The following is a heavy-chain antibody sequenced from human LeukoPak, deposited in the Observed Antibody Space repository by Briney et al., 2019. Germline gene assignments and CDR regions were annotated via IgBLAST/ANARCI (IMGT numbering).Heavy chain of an antibody. D-gene: IGHD6-19*01. CDR2: INPSGGST. CDR3: ARDLLPYSSGWYGDGGMDV. J-gene: IGHJ6*02. CDR1: GYTFTSYY. V-gene: IGHV1-46*01. Sequence: VASVKVSCKASGYTFTSYYMHWVRQAPGQGLEWMGIINPSGGSTSYAQKFQGRVTMTRDTSTSTVYIELSSLRSEDTAVYYCARDLLPYSSGWYGDGGMDVWGQGTTVTVSS.